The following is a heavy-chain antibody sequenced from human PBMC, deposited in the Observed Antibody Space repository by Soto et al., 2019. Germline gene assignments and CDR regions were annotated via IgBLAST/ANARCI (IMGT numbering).Heavy chain of an antibody. D-gene: IGHD2-21*01. Sequence: QITLKESGPTLVKPTQTLQLTCTFSAFSLSTSGVGVGWIRQPPGKALAWLTFSYWDDDKRYNPSLTSRLTITKDTSKNQVVLTMTNMDPVDTATYYCARIVAAGITYYFDSWGQGTLVTVSS. V-gene: IGHV2-5*02. J-gene: IGHJ4*02. CDR3: ARIVAAGITYYFDS. CDR2: SYWDDDK. CDR1: AFSLSTSGVG.